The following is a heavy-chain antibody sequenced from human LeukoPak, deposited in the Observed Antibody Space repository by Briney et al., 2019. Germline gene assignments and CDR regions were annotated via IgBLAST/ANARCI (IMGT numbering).Heavy chain of an antibody. D-gene: IGHD6-19*01. J-gene: IGHJ4*02. CDR2: IYSGGNT. Sequence: GGSLRLSCAAPGFTVSSNYMSWVRQAPGKGLEWVSVIYSGGNTYYADSVKGRFTISRDNSKNTPYLQMNSLRAEDTAVYYCARGDSSGYYYFDYWGQGTLVPVSS. V-gene: IGHV3-53*01. CDR3: ARGDSSGYYYFDY. CDR1: GFTVSSNY.